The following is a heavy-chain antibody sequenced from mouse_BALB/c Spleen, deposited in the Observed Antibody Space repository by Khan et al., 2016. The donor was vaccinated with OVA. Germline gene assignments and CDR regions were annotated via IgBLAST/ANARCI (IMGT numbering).Heavy chain of an antibody. J-gene: IGHJ4*01. D-gene: IGHD1-1*01. V-gene: IGHV3-2*02. Sequence: EVKLLESGPGLVKPSQSLSLTCTVTGYSITSEYAWNWIRQFPGNKLEWMGYINYSGNTRFNPSLKSRTSITRDTSKNQFFLQLNSVTTEDTATYYCARSYGSWAMDYWGQGTSVTVSS. CDR3: ARSYGSWAMDY. CDR1: GYSITSEYA. CDR2: INYSGNT.